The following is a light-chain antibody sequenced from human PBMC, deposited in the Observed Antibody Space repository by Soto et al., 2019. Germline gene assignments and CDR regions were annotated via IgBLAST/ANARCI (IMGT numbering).Light chain of an antibody. CDR2: DTS. Sequence: ETVMTQSPATLSVSPGERATLSCRASHSVGSTLAWYQQKPGQAPRLLMYDTSTRATGIPPRFSGSGSGTEFTLTISSLEPEDFALYYCQQRTNWPPAFGQGTRLEIK. V-gene: IGKV3-15*01. CDR1: HSVGST. CDR3: QQRTNWPPA. J-gene: IGKJ5*01.